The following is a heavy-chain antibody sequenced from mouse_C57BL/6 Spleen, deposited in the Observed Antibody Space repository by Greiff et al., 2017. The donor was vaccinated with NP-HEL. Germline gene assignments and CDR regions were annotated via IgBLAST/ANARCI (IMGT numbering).Heavy chain of an antibody. J-gene: IGHJ3*01. D-gene: IGHD1-1*01. CDR3: ARETTVVEGLGTWFAY. CDR1: GYSFTSGYY. CDR2: ISYDGSN. Sequence: EVQLQESGPGLVKPSQSLSLSCSVSGYSFTSGYYWNWIRQLPGNQQEWMGYISYDGSNNYNPSLKNRISITRDTSKNQFFLKLNSVTTEDTATDYCARETTVVEGLGTWFAYWGQGTLVTVSA. V-gene: IGHV3-6*01.